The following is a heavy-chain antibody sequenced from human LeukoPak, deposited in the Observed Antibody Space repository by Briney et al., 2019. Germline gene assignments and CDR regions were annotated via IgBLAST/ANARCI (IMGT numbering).Heavy chain of an antibody. Sequence: EPLPLPGAARGFAFWSTWVSWVGQALGKEMKWVGRIKSKTDGGTTDYAAPVKGRFTISRDDSKNTLYLQMNSLKTEDTAVYYCATDQWELRLRYYYYGMDVWGQGTTVTVSS. CDR2: IKSKTDGGTT. CDR1: GFAFWSTW. V-gene: IGHV3-15*01. CDR3: ATDQWELRLRYYYYGMDV. D-gene: IGHD1-26*01. J-gene: IGHJ6*02.